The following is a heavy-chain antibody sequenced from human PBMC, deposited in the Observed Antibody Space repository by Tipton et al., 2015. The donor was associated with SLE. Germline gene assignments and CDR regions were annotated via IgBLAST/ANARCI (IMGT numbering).Heavy chain of an antibody. CDR3: ARGHPGNSFDY. D-gene: IGHD1-14*01. J-gene: IGHJ4*02. Sequence: TLSLTCTVSGGSISSSYYWGWIRQSPGKGLEWIGSISYTGSTYYNPSLKSRVTVSVDMSKNQFSLKLTSVTAADTAMYYCARGHPGNSFDYWGQGTLVTVSS. CDR1: GGSISSSYY. CDR2: ISYTGST. V-gene: IGHV4-39*07.